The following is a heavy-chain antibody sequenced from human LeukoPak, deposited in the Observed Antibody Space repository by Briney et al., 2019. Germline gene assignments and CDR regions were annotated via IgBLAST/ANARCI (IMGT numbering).Heavy chain of an antibody. CDR3: ARLTRGSTSCYLDY. J-gene: IGHJ4*02. CDR2: IYYSGST. CDR1: GGSISSSSYY. Sequence: SETLSLTCTVSGGSISSSSYYWGWIRQPPGKGLEWIGSIYYSGSTYYNPSLKSRVTISVDTSKNQFSLKLSSVTAADTAVYYCARLTRGSTSCYLDYWGQGTLVTVSS. V-gene: IGHV4-39*01. D-gene: IGHD2-2*01.